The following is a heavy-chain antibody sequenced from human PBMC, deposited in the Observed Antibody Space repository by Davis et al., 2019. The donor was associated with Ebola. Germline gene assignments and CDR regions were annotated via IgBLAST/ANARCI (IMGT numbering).Heavy chain of an antibody. CDR3: AKDIVFSAAAGADAFDV. J-gene: IGHJ3*01. D-gene: IGHD6-13*01. V-gene: IGHV3-9*01. CDR1: GFNFDDHA. CDR2: ISWNSGNV. Sequence: PGGSLRLSCAASGFNFDDHAMHWVRHAPGKGLEWVSGISWNSGNVGYADSVKGRFTISRDNAQNSLYLQMNSLRAEDTAFYYCAKDIVFSAAAGADAFDVWGQGTMVTVSS.